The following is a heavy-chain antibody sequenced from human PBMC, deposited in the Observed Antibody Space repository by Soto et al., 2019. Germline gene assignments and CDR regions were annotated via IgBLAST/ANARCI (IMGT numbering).Heavy chain of an antibody. D-gene: IGHD1-1*01. J-gene: IGHJ4*02. CDR2: VYYSGST. CDR1: GASISSYY. Sequence: QVQLQESGPGLVKPSETLSLTCTVSGASISSYYWSWIRQPPGKGLEWIGYVYYSGSTNYNPSLKRRVTLSVDTSKKQFSLKLSSVTAADTAMYYCARDTTPSLWGQGTLVTVSS. V-gene: IGHV4-59*01. CDR3: ARDTTPSL.